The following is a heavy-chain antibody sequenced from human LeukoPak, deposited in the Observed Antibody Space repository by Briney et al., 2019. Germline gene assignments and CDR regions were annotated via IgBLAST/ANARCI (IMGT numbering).Heavy chain of an antibody. CDR1: GFTVSSNY. J-gene: IGHJ4*02. D-gene: IGHD2-15*01. CDR2: IYSGGGT. V-gene: IGHV3-53*01. Sequence: GGSLRLSCAASGFTVSSNYMSWVRQAPGKGLEWVSLIYSGGGTYYADSVKGRFTISRDNSKNTLYLQMNSLRAEDTAVYYCARQAGITPNFDYWGQGTLVTVSS. CDR3: ARQAGITPNFDY.